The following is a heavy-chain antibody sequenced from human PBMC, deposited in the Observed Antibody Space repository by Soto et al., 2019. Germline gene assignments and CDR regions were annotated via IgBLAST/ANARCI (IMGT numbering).Heavy chain of an antibody. CDR2: INHSGST. V-gene: IGHV4-34*01. J-gene: IGHJ6*02. D-gene: IGHD2-15*01. CDR1: GGSFSGYY. CDR3: AREGVVVAAPLNYYYYYGMDV. Sequence: SETLSLTCAVYGGSFSGYYWSWIRQPPGKGLEWIGEINHSGSTNYNPSLKSRVTISVDTSKNQFSLKLSSVTAADTAVYYCAREGVVVAAPLNYYYYYGMDVWGQGTTVTVSS.